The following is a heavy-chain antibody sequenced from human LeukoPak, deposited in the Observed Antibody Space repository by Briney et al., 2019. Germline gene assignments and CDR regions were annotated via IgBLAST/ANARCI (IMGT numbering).Heavy chain of an antibody. CDR3: ARGRRPVAGTFRPFDY. CDR1: GGSFSGYY. D-gene: IGHD6-19*01. Sequence: SETLSLTCAVYGGSFSGYYWSWIRQPPGKGLEWIGEINHSGSTNYNPSLKSRVTISVDTSKNQFSLKLSSVTAADTAVYYRARGRRPVAGTFRPFDYWGQGTLVTVSS. CDR2: INHSGST. J-gene: IGHJ4*02. V-gene: IGHV4-34*01.